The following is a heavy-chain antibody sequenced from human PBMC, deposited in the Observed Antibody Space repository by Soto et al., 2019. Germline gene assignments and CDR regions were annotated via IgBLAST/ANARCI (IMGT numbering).Heavy chain of an antibody. D-gene: IGHD3-10*01. CDR1: GFTFSSYS. CDR3: ARAGVQRSYEYRYYYYYMDV. CDR2: ISSSSSYI. V-gene: IGHV3-21*01. Sequence: GGSLRLSCAASGFTFSSYSMNWVRQAPGKGLEWVSSISSSSSYIYYADSVKGRFTISRDNAKNSLYLQMNSLRAEDTAVYYCARAGVQRSYEYRYYYYYMDVWGKGTTVTVSS. J-gene: IGHJ6*03.